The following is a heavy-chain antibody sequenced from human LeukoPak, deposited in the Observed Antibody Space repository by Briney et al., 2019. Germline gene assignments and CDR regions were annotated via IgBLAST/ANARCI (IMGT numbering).Heavy chain of an antibody. CDR2: IYYSGST. CDR1: GGSISSYY. D-gene: IGHD3-9*01. J-gene: IGHJ4*02. V-gene: IGHV4-59*08. Sequence: SETLSLTCTVSGGSISSYYWSWIRQPPGKGLEWVGYIYYSGSTNYNPSPKSRVTISADTSKNQFSLKLSCVTAEDTAVYYCARLGFDVLTGYYDIIDDWGQGTPVTVSS. CDR3: ARLGFDVLTGYYDIIDD.